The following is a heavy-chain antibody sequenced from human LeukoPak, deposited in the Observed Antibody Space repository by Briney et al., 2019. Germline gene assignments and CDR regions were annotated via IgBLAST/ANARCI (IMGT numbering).Heavy chain of an antibody. D-gene: IGHD3-10*01. J-gene: IGHJ4*02. CDR1: GFTFTNYA. V-gene: IGHV3-23*01. CDR3: ARLRGQFDY. CDR2: FSGRGDSI. Sequence: SGGSLRLSCAASGFTFTNYAMNWVRQAPGKGLEWVSGFSGRGDSIYYADSVKGRFTISRDNSKNTLYLQMNSLRAEDTAVYYCARLRGQFDYWGQGTLVTVSS.